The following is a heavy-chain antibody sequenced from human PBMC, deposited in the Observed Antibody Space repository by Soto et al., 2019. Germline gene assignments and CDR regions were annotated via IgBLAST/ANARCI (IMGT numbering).Heavy chain of an antibody. CDR3: ARRRELRYLYYYYGMDV. V-gene: IGHV1-18*01. CDR2: ISAYNGNT. J-gene: IGHJ6*02. CDR1: GYTFTSYG. Sequence: QVQLVQSGAEVKKPGASVKVSCKASGYTFTSYGISWVRQAPEQGLEWMGWISAYNGNTNYAQKLQGRVTMTTDTSTSTAYMELRSLRSDDTAVYYCARRRELRYLYYYYGMDVWGQGTTVTVSS. D-gene: IGHD1-26*01.